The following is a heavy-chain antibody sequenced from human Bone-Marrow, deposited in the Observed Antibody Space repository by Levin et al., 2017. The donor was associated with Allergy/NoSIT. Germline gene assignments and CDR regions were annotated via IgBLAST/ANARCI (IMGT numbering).Heavy chain of an antibody. CDR1: GYTFTYYY. Sequence: AASVKVSCKASGYTFTYYYMHWVRQAPGQGLEWMGIIDPSSGNTSYTQKFQGRVTMTRDTSTTTLYVELSSLRSEDTAVYYCARDGMGGLNAFDIWGQGTMVTVSS. V-gene: IGHV1-46*01. CDR2: IDPSSGNT. CDR3: ARDGMGGLNAFDI. J-gene: IGHJ3*02. D-gene: IGHD3-16*01.